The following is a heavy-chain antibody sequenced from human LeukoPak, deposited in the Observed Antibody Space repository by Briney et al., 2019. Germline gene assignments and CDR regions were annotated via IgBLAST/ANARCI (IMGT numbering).Heavy chain of an antibody. CDR2: IKQDRSGK. CDR1: GFTFTNYW. J-gene: IGHJ4*02. Sequence: GGSLRLSCAASGFTFTNYWMSWVRQAPGKGLELVANIKQDRSGKYYVDSVKGRFTISRDNAKNSLYLQMNSLRAEDTALYYCARPYYYDSSGYPYWGQGTLVTVSS. D-gene: IGHD3-22*01. V-gene: IGHV3-7*03. CDR3: ARPYYYDSSGYPY.